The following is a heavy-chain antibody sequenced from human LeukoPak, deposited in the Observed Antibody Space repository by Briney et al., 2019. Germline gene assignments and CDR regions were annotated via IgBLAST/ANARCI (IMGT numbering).Heavy chain of an antibody. CDR3: ARARYDSGRWVPGNDY. D-gene: IGHD1-26*01. J-gene: IGHJ4*02. V-gene: IGHV1-46*01. CDR2: INPSGGST. CDR1: GYTFTSYY. Sequence: ASVKVSCKASGYTFTSYYMHWVRQAPGQGLEWMGIINPSGGSTSYAQKFQGRVTMTRDTSTSTVYMELSSLRSEDTAVYYCARARYDSGRWVPGNDYWGQGTLVTVSS.